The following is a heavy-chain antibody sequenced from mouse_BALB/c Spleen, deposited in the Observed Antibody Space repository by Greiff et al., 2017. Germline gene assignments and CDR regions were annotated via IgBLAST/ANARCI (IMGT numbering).Heavy chain of an antibody. V-gene: IGHV5-4*02. D-gene: IGHD2-12*01. CDR2: ISDGGSYT. Sequence: EVMLVESGGGLVKPGGSLKLSCAASGFTFSDYYMYWVRQTPEKRLEWVATISDGGSYTYYPDSVKGRFTISRDNAKNNLYLQMSSLKSEDTAMYYCARQYDGFAYWGQGTLVTVSA. J-gene: IGHJ3*01. CDR1: GFTFSDYY. CDR3: ARQYDGFAY.